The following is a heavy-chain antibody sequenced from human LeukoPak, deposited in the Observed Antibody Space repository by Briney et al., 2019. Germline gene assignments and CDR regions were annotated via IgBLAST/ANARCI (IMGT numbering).Heavy chain of an antibody. CDR1: GFTVSSNY. J-gene: IGHJ4*02. V-gene: IGHV3-53*01. D-gene: IGHD2-15*01. Sequence: GGSLRLSCAASGFTVSSNYMSWVRQAPGKGLEWVSVIYSGGSTYYADSVKGRYTISRDNSKNTLYLQMNSLRAEDTAVYYCARGGSGHLYYFDYWGQGTLVTVSS. CDR2: IYSGGST. CDR3: ARGGSGHLYYFDY.